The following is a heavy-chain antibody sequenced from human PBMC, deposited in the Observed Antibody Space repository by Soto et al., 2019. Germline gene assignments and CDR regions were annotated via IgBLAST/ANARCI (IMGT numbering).Heavy chain of an antibody. Sequence: QVQLVQSGAEVKKPGSSVKVSCKASGDTFSTYTITWMRQAXXXXXXXXXGIIPRSATSKYAQKFQGRVTITADESTSTVYMELSTLRPEDTAVYYCAREGLVLVPTTVNSDYYYYAMDVWGQGTTVTVSS. CDR3: AREGLVLVPTTVNSDYYYYAMDV. CDR1: GDTFSTYT. J-gene: IGHJ6*02. V-gene: IGHV1-69*12. D-gene: IGHD4-17*01. CDR2: IIPRSATS.